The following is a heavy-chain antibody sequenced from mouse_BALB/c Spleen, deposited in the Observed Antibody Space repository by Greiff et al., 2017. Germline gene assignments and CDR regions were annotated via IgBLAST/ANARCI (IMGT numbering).Heavy chain of an antibody. D-gene: IGHD2-4*01. J-gene: IGHJ3*01. CDR1: GDSITSGY. Sequence: VQLKESGPSLVKPSQTLSLTCSVTGDSITSGYWNWIRKFPGNKLEYMGYISYSGSTYYNPSLKSRISITRDTSKNQYYLQLNSVTTEDTATYYCARGAYDYDEDWFAYWGQGTLVTVSA. CDR3: ARGAYDYDEDWFAY. CDR2: ISYSGST. V-gene: IGHV3-8*02.